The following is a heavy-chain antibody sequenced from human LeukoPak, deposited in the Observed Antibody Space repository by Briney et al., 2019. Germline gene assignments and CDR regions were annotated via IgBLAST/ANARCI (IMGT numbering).Heavy chain of an antibody. CDR2: INGGGDST. CDR3: ARDQSVTNYYYGMDV. D-gene: IGHD4-17*01. V-gene: IGHV3-23*01. CDR1: GFTFRSYA. Sequence: GGSLGLSCAASGFTFRSYAMSWVRQAPGKGLEWVSAINGGGDSTYYVDSVKGRFTISRDNSENTLYLQMNSLRAEDTAVYYCARDQSVTNYYYGMDVWGQGTTVTVSS. J-gene: IGHJ6*02.